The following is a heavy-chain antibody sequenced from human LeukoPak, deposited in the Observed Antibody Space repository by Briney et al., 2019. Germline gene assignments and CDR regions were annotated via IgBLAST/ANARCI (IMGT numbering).Heavy chain of an antibody. D-gene: IGHD3-22*01. CDR2: IRYDGSNE. J-gene: IGHJ3*02. V-gene: IGHV3-30*02. CDR1: GFTFSSYG. Sequence: GGSLRLSCAASGFTFSSYGMHWVRQAPGKGLEWVAFIRYDGSNEYYADSVKGRFTISRDNSKNTLYLQMNSLRAEDTAVYYCAKDYLRVVVIANDAFDIWGQGTMVTVSS. CDR3: AKDYLRVVVIANDAFDI.